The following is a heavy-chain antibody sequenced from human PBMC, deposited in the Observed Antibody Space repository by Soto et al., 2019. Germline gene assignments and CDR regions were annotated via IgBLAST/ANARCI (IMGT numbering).Heavy chain of an antibody. CDR2: INPATGAA. CDR3: ARAGGVGVAGSATFDM. V-gene: IGHV1-2*02. CDR1: GYPVTAYY. J-gene: IGHJ3*02. D-gene: IGHD3-3*01. Sequence: QLHLVQSGAVVKKPGASVTVTCSASGYPVTAYYMHWVRQAPGRGLEWMGGINPATGAAKYTQTFQGRVTMTRDTSTSTVFMELGGLTSEDPAVFYCARAGGVGVAGSATFDMWGQGTLFTVSS.